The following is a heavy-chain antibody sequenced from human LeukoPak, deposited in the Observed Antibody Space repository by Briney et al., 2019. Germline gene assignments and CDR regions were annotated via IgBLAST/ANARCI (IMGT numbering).Heavy chain of an antibody. J-gene: IGHJ4*02. CDR3: ARRRTRTVDSSGYYYATHAFDY. CDR2: INPSGST. D-gene: IGHD3-22*01. Sequence: SETLSLTCAVYGGSFSGYYWSWIRQPPGKGLEWIGEINPSGSTNYNPSLKSRVTRSVNTSKNQFSLKLSSVTAADTAVYYCARRRTRTVDSSGYYYATHAFDYWGQGTLVTVSS. V-gene: IGHV4-34*01. CDR1: GGSFSGYY.